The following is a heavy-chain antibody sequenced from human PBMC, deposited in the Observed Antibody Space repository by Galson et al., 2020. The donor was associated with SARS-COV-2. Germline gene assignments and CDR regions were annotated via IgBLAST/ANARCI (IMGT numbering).Heavy chain of an antibody. CDR2: INHSGST. CDR3: ARGSITGTRDSAYAFDI. V-gene: IGHV4-34*01. CDR1: GGSFSGYY. Sequence: SETLSLTCAVYGGSFSGYYWSWIRQPPGTGLEWIGEINHSGSTNYNPSLKSRVTISVDTSKNQFSLKLSSVTAADTAVYYCARGSITGTRDSAYAFDIWGKGTMVTVSS. J-gene: IGHJ3*02. D-gene: IGHD1-7*01.